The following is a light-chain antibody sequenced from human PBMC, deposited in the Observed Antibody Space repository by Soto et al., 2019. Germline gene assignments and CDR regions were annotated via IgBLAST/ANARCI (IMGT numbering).Light chain of an antibody. CDR3: QQYNSYS. CDR1: QSINSH. CDR2: ATS. J-gene: IGKJ1*01. V-gene: IGKV1-39*01. Sequence: DIQMTQSPYTLSASVGDRVTITCRASQSINSHLNWYQQKPGKAPNLLIYATSTLQSGVSSRFSGSGSGTEFTLTISGLQPEDFATYYCQQYNSYSFGQGTKVDIK.